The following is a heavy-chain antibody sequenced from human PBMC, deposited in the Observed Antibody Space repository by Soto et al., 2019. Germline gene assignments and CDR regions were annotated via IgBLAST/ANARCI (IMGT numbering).Heavy chain of an antibody. CDR2: ISAYNGNT. CDR3: ARGAFCGGAPGCRDMDV. D-gene: IGHD2-21*01. Sequence: ASVTVSCTSAGYTFISHSITWVRQAHGQGLEWMGRISAYNGNTNYAQKLQGRVTMTTDTSTSTAYMELRSLRSDDTAVYYCARGAFCGGAPGCRDMDVWGQGTKVTGSS. CDR1: GYTFISHS. J-gene: IGHJ6*02. V-gene: IGHV1-18*01.